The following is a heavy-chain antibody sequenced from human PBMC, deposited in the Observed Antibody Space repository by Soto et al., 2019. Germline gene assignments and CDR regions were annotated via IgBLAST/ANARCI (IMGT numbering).Heavy chain of an antibody. CDR1: NGSMNTYY. V-gene: IGHV4-59*01. CDR2: VYSSGASA. D-gene: IGHD1-26*01. CDR3: ARESRNSETSPFDH. Sequence: SETLSLTCTVSNGSMNTYYWNWIRQPPGKGLEWIAYVYSSGASATYNPSLKSPVTISVDTSKNQFSLTLTSLIAADTAVYFCARESRNSETSPFDHWGQGXLVTVPS. J-gene: IGHJ4*02.